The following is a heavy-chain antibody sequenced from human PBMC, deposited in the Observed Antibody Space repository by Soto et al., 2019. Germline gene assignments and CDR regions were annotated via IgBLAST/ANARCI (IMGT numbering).Heavy chain of an antibody. CDR3: ARISSSWRRQFDY. CDR1: GFTFSSYS. J-gene: IGHJ4*02. V-gene: IGHV3-48*02. CDR2: ISSSSSTI. Sequence: GGSLRFSCAASGFTFSSYSMNWVRQAPGKGLEWVSYISSSSSTIYYADSAKGRFTISRDNAKNSLYLQMNSLRDEDTAVYYCARISSSWRRQFDYWGQGTLVTVSS. D-gene: IGHD6-13*01.